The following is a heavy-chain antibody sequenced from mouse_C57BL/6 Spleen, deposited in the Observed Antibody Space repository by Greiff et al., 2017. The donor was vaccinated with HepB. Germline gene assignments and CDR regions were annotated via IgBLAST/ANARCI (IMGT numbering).Heavy chain of an antibody. V-gene: IGHV1-55*01. CDR3: ARMDGLYAMDY. CDR1: GYTFTSYW. Sequence: QVHVKQPGAELVKPGASVKMSCKASGYTFTSYWITWVKQRPGQGLEWIGDIYPGSGSTNYNEKFKSKATLTVDTSSSTAYMQLSSLTSEDSAVYYCARMDGLYAMDYWGQGTSVTVSS. CDR2: IYPGSGST. J-gene: IGHJ4*01. D-gene: IGHD2-3*01.